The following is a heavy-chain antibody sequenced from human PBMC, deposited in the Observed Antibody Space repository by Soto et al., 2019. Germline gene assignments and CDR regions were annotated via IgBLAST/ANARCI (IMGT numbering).Heavy chain of an antibody. Sequence: QVQLVQSGAEVKKPGSSVKVSCKASGGTFSNYALSWVRQAPGQGLEWMGDIIPIFGTTNNAQKFQGRVTITADEATSTAYMELNSLRSEDTAVYYCASHGEQDYYGTSGYGWGQGTLVTVSS. D-gene: IGHD3-22*01. J-gene: IGHJ1*01. CDR3: ASHGEQDYYGTSGYG. CDR2: IIPIFGTT. CDR1: GGTFSNYA. V-gene: IGHV1-69*12.